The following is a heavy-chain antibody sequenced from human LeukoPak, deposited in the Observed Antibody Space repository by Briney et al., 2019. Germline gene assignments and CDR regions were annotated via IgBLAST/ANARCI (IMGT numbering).Heavy chain of an antibody. Sequence: SGPTLVNPTLTLTVTCTFSGFSLSTSGVGVGWIRQPPGKALEWLTLIYWNDDTRYSPSLKSRLTITKDTSKNQVVLTLTNMDPVDTATYYCAHGPYCYSTSCYYDSWGQGTLVTVSS. CDR1: GFSLSTSGVG. V-gene: IGHV2-5*01. D-gene: IGHD2-2*01. CDR3: AHGPYCYSTSCYYDS. J-gene: IGHJ4*02. CDR2: IYWNDDT.